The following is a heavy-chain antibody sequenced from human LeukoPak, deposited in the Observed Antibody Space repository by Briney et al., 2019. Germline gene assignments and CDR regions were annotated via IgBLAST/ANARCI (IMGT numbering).Heavy chain of an antibody. D-gene: IGHD3-22*01. CDR2: IYYSGST. V-gene: IGHV4-59*01. CDR3: ARGGVDYDSSGLIDS. Sequence: SETLSLTCTVSGGSLSSYYWSWIRQPPGKGLEWIGYIYYSGSTNYNPSLKSRVTISVDTSKNQFSLKLSSVTAADTAVYYCARGGVDYDSSGLIDSWGQGTLVTVSS. CDR1: GGSLSSYY. J-gene: IGHJ4*02.